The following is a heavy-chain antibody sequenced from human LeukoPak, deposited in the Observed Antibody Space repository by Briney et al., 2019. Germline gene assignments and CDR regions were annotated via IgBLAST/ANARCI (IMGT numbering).Heavy chain of an antibody. J-gene: IGHJ4*02. Sequence: GGSLRLSCAASGFTFSSYPMSWVRQAPGKGLECVSTLSGSGSSTYYAESVKGRFTISRDNSKNTLYLQMNSLRAEDTAVYYCARDKIEGATNFDYWGQGTLVTVSS. V-gene: IGHV3-23*01. CDR3: ARDKIEGATNFDY. CDR1: GFTFSSYP. CDR2: LSGSGSST. D-gene: IGHD1-26*01.